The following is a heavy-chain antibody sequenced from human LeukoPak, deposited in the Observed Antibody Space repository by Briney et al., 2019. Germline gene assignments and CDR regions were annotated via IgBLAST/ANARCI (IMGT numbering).Heavy chain of an antibody. CDR3: ARDPDADY. Sequence: ASVKVSCKASGYTFTAYTINWVRQAPGQRLEWMGWINAGNGNTKYSQKFQGRVTITRDTSASTAYMELSSLRSEDTAVYYCARDPDADYWGQGTLVTVSS. V-gene: IGHV1-3*01. CDR1: GYTFTAYT. J-gene: IGHJ4*02. CDR2: INAGNGNT.